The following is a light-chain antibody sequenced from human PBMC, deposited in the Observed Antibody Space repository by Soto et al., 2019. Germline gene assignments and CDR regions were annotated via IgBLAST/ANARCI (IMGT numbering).Light chain of an antibody. J-gene: IGKJ4*01. V-gene: IGKV1-13*02. CDR1: QGISSA. CDR2: DAS. CDR3: QQFNSYPR. Sequence: AIRLTQSPSSLSASVGDRVTITCRASQGISSALAWYQQKPGKAPKLLIYDASILESGVPSRFSGSGSGTDFTLTISSLQPEDFATYYCQQFNSYPRFGGGTKVEIK.